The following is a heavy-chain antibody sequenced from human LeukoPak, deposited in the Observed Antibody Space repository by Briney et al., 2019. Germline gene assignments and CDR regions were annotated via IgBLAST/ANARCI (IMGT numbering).Heavy chain of an antibody. CDR1: GFISRNYE. J-gene: IGHJ6*04. CDR2: ISGSGSSI. CDR3: AELGITMIGGV. D-gene: IGHD3-10*02. Sequence: GGSLRLSCEASGFISRNYEMKWVRQAPGKGLEWISFISGSGSSIFYADSVKGRFTISRDNAKNSLHLQMTNLRVEDTAVYYCAELGITMIGGVWGKGTTVTISS. V-gene: IGHV3-48*03.